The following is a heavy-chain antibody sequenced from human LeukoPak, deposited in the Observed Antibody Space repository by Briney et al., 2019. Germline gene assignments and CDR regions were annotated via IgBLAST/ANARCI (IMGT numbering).Heavy chain of an antibody. V-gene: IGHV3-21*01. CDR2: ISSSSSYI. J-gene: IGHJ4*02. CDR3: ARTSPPRYYFDY. CDR1: GFTFSSYS. Sequence: GGSLRLSCAASGFTFSSYSMNWVRQAPGKGLEWVSSISSSSSYIYYADSVKGRFTISRDNAKNSLYLQMNSLSAEDTAVYYCARTSPPRYYFDYWGQGTLVTVSS.